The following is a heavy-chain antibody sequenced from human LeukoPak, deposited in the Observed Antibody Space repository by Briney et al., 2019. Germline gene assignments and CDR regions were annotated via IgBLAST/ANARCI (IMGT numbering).Heavy chain of an antibody. J-gene: IGHJ4*02. CDR2: INQDGRVK. CDR1: GFIFSSYA. V-gene: IGHV3-7*01. D-gene: IGHD1-1*01. CDR3: ARDRDDGGFEY. Sequence: PGGSLRLSCAASGFIFSSYAMSWVRQAPEKGLEWVANINQDGRVKQYVDSMKGRFTISRDNAKNSLYLQMNSLRAEDTAVYYCARDRDDGGFEYWGQGTLVTVSS.